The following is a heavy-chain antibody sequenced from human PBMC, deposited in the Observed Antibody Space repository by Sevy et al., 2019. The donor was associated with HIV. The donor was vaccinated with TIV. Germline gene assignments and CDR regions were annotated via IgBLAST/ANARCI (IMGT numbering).Heavy chain of an antibody. D-gene: IGHD4-4*01. J-gene: IGHJ4*02. CDR3: AREAGSNYYGQIDY. Sequence: ASVKVSCKASGYTFTDYYMHWVRQAPGQGLEWMGRINPYSGDTKYAQKFQGRVTMTRDTSISTAYMVLSGLGFDDTAVYYCAREAGSNYYGQIDYWGQGSLVTVSS. CDR2: INPYSGDT. CDR1: GYTFTDYY. V-gene: IGHV1-2*06.